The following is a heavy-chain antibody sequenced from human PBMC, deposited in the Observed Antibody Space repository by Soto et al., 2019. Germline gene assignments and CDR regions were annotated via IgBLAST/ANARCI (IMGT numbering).Heavy chain of an antibody. V-gene: IGHV3-11*01. J-gene: IGHJ4*02. CDR1: GFTFSDYY. CDR2: ISSGGSDI. Sequence: QVQLVESGGGLVKPGGSLSLSCAASGFTFSDYYMSWIRQAPGKGLEWVSYISSGGSDIYYTDSVKGRFTISRDNAKNSLYLQMKSLRAEDTAVYYCATYARGYNKGFDNWGQGTLVTVSS. D-gene: IGHD5-12*01. CDR3: ATYARGYNKGFDN.